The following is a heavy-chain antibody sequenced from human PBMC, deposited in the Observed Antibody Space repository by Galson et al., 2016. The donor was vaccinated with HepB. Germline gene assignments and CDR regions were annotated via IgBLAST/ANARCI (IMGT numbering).Heavy chain of an antibody. CDR3: ARCALAGNPRDTYYMDV. Sequence: SLRLSCAASGFILSDYYMDWVRQAPGKGLEWVGRTRNRARSYTTDYVASVKGRFTISRDNAKNSLYLQMNSLRAEDTAVYYCARCALAGNPRDTYYMDVWGEGTTVNVSS. V-gene: IGHV3-72*01. CDR1: GFILSDYY. CDR2: TRNRARSYTT. D-gene: IGHD6-19*01. J-gene: IGHJ6*03.